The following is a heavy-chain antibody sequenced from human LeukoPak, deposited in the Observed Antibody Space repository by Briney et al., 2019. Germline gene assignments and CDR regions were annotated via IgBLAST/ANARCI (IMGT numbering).Heavy chain of an antibody. V-gene: IGHV3-48*04. Sequence: GGSLRLSCAASGFTFSSYSMNWVRHAPGKGLEWVSYISSSSSTIYYADSVKGRFTISRDNAKNSLYLQMNSLRAEDTAVYYCSRSSSWSTGYYWGQGTLVTVSS. CDR2: ISSSSSTI. CDR1: GFTFSSYS. D-gene: IGHD6-13*01. CDR3: SRSSSWSTGYY. J-gene: IGHJ4*02.